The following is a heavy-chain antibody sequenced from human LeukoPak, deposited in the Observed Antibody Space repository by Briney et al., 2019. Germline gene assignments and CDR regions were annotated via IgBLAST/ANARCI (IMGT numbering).Heavy chain of an antibody. CDR1: GYSFTDHA. Sequence: ASVKVSCKASGYSFTDHAIHWVRQAPGQGLEWMGWINTNTGNPTYAQGFTGRFVFSLDTSVSTAYLQISSLKAEDTAVYYCAREEAATGDYFDYWGQGTLVTVSS. CDR3: AREEAATGDYFDY. J-gene: IGHJ4*02. D-gene: IGHD2-15*01. V-gene: IGHV7-4-1*02. CDR2: INTNTGNP.